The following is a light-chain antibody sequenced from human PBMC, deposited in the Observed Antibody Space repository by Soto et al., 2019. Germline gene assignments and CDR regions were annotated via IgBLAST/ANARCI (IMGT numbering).Light chain of an antibody. CDR3: QQSLNNPRT. CDR2: LSS. CDR1: QKINNF. J-gene: IGKJ4*01. Sequence: DIQMTQSPSSLSASLGDRINVTCRASQKINNFLNWYQQKPGKAPKLLIFLSSTLENGVPARFGGSGSGTDFTLTISHLQPEDSATSYCQQSLNNPRTFGGGARVEIQ. V-gene: IGKV1-39*01.